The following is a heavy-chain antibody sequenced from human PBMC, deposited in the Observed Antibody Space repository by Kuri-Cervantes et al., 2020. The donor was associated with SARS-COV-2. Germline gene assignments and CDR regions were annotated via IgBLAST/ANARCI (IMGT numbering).Heavy chain of an antibody. CDR3: ARGRDIYASSWFEY. CDR2: IGGSGIGP. V-gene: IGHV3-23*01. CDR1: GFTFSNYA. D-gene: IGHD2-2*01. Sequence: GESLKISCSGSGFTFSNYAMAWVRQAPGKGLEWVSGIGGSGIGPHYADSVKGRFTTFRDNSNNRLYLQMSSLRAEDTAVYYCARGRDIYASSWFEYWGQGVLVTVSS. J-gene: IGHJ5*01.